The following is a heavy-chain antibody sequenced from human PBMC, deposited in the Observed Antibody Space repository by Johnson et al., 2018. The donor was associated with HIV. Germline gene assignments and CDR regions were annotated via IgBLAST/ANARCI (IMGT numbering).Heavy chain of an antibody. V-gene: IGHV3-7*01. CDR2: INQDGSDK. J-gene: IGHJ3*02. CDR3: GRESTSGGTAFDI. D-gene: IGHD2-15*01. CDR1: GFTFSNHH. Sequence: VQLVESGGGLVQPGGSLRLSCAASGFTFSNHHMTWVRQAPGKGLEWVANINQDGSDKYYVESVKGRFTISRDNAQNSRYLEMNTLRDEDTAVYYCGRESTSGGTAFDIWGQGTMVTVSS.